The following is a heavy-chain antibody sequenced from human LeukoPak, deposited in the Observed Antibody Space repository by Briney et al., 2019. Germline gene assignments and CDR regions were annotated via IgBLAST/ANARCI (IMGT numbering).Heavy chain of an antibody. J-gene: IGHJ3*02. CDR1: GFTFGNAW. CDR3: ARRGGSRGWGAFDI. Sequence: PGGSLRLSCAASGFTFGNAWMNWVRQAPGKGLEWVSSITGTADKTYDADSVKGRFTISRDNSKNTLSLQMSSLRVEDTAIYYCARRGGSRGWGAFDIWGQGTIVTVSS. V-gene: IGHV3-23*01. D-gene: IGHD6-19*01. CDR2: ITGTADKT.